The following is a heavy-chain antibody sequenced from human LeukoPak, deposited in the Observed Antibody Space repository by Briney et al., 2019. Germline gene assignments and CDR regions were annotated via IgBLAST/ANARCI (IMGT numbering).Heavy chain of an antibody. CDR3: ARALGYCSGGSCYSLDY. V-gene: IGHV1-69*06. D-gene: IGHD2-15*01. CDR1: GGTFSSYA. Sequence: SVKVSCKASGGTFSSYAISWVRQAPGQGLEWMGGIIPIFDTANYAQKFQGRVTITADKSTSTAYMELSSLRSEDTAVYYCARALGYCSGGSCYSLDYWGQGTLVTVSS. J-gene: IGHJ4*02. CDR2: IIPIFDTA.